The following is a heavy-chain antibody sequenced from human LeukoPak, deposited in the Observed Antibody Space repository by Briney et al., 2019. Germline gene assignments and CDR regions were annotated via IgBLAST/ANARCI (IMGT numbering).Heavy chain of an antibody. Sequence: PSETLSLTCAVYGGSFSGYYWSWIRQPPGKGLEWIGEINHSGSTNYNPSLKSRVTISVDTSKNQFSLKLSSVTAADTAVYYCARPSFYGDYNYWGQGTLVTVSS. CDR3: ARPSFYGDYNY. J-gene: IGHJ4*02. D-gene: IGHD4-17*01. CDR2: INHSGST. V-gene: IGHV4-34*01. CDR1: GGSFSGYY.